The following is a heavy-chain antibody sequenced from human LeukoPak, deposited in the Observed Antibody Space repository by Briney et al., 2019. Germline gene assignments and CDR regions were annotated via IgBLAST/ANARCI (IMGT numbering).Heavy chain of an antibody. V-gene: IGHV3-43*01. D-gene: IGHD5-12*01. CDR1: GFTFDDYT. CDR3: TRAGVDALHW. J-gene: IGHJ4*02. Sequence: PGGSLRLSCAASGFTFDDYTMHWVRQAPGKGVEWVSLISWDGGSTYYADSVKGRFTISRDNSKNSLYLQMNSLRTEDTAMYYCTRAGVDALHWGGEGTLVIVSS. CDR2: ISWDGGST.